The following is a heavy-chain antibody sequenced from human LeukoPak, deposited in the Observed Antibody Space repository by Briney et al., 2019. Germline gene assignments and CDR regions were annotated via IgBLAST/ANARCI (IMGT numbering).Heavy chain of an antibody. D-gene: IGHD1-26*01. CDR1: GLTFSSYA. J-gene: IGHJ4*02. V-gene: IGHV3-23*01. CDR3: AKGIESSGSYYTGFDY. Sequence: QPGGSLRLSCAASGLTFSSYAMSWVRQAPGKGLEWFSGISGSGGSTYYADSVEGRFTISRDNSKTTLYLQMNSLRAEDTAVYYCAKGIESSGSYYTGFDYWGQGTLVTVSS. CDR2: ISGSGGST.